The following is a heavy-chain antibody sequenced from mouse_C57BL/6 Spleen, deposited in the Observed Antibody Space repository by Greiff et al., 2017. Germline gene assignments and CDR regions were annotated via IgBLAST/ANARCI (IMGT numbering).Heavy chain of an antibody. V-gene: IGHV1-50*01. CDR1: GYTFTSYW. D-gene: IGHD2-4*01. J-gene: IGHJ4*01. Sequence: VKLQQPGAELVKPGASVKLSCKASGYTFTSYWMQWVKQRPGQGLEWIGEIDPSDSYTNYNQKFKGKATLTVDTSSSTAYMQLSSLTSEDSAVYYCARSVSIYYDYDGYAMDYWGQGTSVTVSS. CDR2: IDPSDSYT. CDR3: ARSVSIYYDYDGYAMDY.